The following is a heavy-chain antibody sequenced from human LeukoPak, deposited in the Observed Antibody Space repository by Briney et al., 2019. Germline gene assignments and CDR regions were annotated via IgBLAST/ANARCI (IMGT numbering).Heavy chain of an antibody. D-gene: IGHD4-23*01. V-gene: IGHV3-30*02. CDR2: IRYDGSNK. CDR3: AKDSIGGYGGNSGVDFDY. Sequence: AGYLRLSCAAAGFTFSSYGMHWVRQAPGKGLEWVAFIRYDGSNKYYTDSGKGRFTIARDNSKNTLYLQMNSLRAEDTAVDYCAKDSIGGYGGNSGVDFDYWGQGTLVTVSS. CDR1: GFTFSSYG. J-gene: IGHJ4*02.